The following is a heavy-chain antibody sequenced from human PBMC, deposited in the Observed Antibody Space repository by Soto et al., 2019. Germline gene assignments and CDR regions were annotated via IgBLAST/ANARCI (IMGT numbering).Heavy chain of an antibody. Sequence: QLQLQESGPGLVKPSETLSLPCTVSGGSISSSSYYWGWIRQPPGKGLEWIGSIYYSGSTYYNPSLKSRVTISVDTTKTQFSLKLSSVTAADTVVYYCARRGGLGHAFDIWGQGTMVTVSS. D-gene: IGHD3-16*01. CDR3: ARRGGLGHAFDI. V-gene: IGHV4-39*01. J-gene: IGHJ3*02. CDR1: GGSISSSSYY. CDR2: IYYSGST.